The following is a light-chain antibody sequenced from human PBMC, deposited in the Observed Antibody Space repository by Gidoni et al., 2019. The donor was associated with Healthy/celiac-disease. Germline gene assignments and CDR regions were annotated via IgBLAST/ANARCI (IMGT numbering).Light chain of an antibody. CDR3: NSRDSSGNHLL. CDR2: GKN. Sequence: SSELTHDPSVSLALGETVRITCQGDSLRSYYASWYQQKPGQAPVLVIYGKNNRPSGIPDRFSGSSSGNTASLTITGAQAEDEADYYCNSRDSSGNHLLFGGGTKLTVL. CDR1: SLRSYY. J-gene: IGLJ3*02. V-gene: IGLV3-19*01.